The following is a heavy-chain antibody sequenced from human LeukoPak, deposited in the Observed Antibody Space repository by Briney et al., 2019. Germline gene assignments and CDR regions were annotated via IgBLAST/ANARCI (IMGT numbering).Heavy chain of an antibody. CDR2: INHSGST. CDR3: ARPPYCSGGSCYSV. D-gene: IGHD2-15*01. CDR1: GGSFSGYY. Sequence: SETLSLTCAVYGGSFSGYYWSWIRQPPGKGLEWIGEINHSGSTNYNPSLKSRVTISVDTSKNQFSLKLSSVTAADTAVYYCARPPYCSGGSCYSVWGQGTLVTVSS. V-gene: IGHV4-34*01. J-gene: IGHJ4*02.